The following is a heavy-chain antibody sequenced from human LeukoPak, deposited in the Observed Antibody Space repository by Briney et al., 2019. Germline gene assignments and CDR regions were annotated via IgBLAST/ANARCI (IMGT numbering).Heavy chain of an antibody. CDR1: GFSVSSNY. D-gene: IGHD1-26*01. CDR3: ARHWEL. CDR2: IYSDETT. J-gene: IGHJ4*02. Sequence: GGSLRLSCAASGFSVSSNYMSWVRQAPGKGLEWVALIYSDETTYYADSVKGRFTISRDNSKSTLYLQMNSLRAEDTAVYYCARHWELRGQGTLVTVSS. V-gene: IGHV3-53*01.